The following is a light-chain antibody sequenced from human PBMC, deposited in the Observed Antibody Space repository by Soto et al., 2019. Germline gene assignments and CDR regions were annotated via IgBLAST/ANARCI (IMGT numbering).Light chain of an antibody. CDR1: QSVSTY. Sequence: EIVLTQSPATLSLSPGERATLSCRASQSVSTYLAWYQQKLGQAPRLLIYDASNRATGIPARFSGSGSGTDFTLTISSLEPEDFAVYYCQQRCAWPLTFGGGTKVEIK. V-gene: IGKV3-11*01. CDR2: DAS. J-gene: IGKJ4*01. CDR3: QQRCAWPLT.